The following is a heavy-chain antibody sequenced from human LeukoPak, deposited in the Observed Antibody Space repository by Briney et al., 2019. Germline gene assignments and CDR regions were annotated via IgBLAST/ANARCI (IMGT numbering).Heavy chain of an antibody. V-gene: IGHV1-2*02. CDR2: INPNSGGA. CDR3: ARGRYCSDGNCYQNWFDP. Sequence: ASVNVSCKASGYTFTGYYMHWVRLAPGPGPEWMGWINPNSGGADYAQKFQGRVTMTRDTSINTAYMEVISLRPDDTAVYYCARGRYCSDGNCYQNWFDPWGQGTLVIVSS. D-gene: IGHD2-15*01. CDR1: GYTFTGYY. J-gene: IGHJ5*02.